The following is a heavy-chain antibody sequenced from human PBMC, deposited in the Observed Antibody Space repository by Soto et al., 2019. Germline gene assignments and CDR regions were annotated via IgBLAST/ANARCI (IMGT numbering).Heavy chain of an antibody. CDR2: ITGDTHEA. CDR1: GYTFDRYA. J-gene: IGHJ5*02. Sequence: QVQLVQSGAEVKKPGASVTVSCKASGYTFDRYAMSWLRQAPGQGLEWMGWITGDTHEATYAQKFQGRVSLTRDRSTTTAYMELRSLRYDDTAVYYCASDRPTDHWGQGTLVTVCS. V-gene: IGHV1-18*01. CDR3: ASDRPTDH.